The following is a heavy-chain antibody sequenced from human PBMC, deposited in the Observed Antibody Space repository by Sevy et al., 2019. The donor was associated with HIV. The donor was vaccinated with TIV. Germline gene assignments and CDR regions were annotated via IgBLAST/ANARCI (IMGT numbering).Heavy chain of an antibody. Sequence: SETLSLTCTVSGYSISSGYYWGWIRQPPGKGLEWIGSIYHSGSTYYNPSLKSRVTISVDTSKNQFSLKLSSVTAADTVVYYCARDGRFVAVAVDDPPNGGMDVWGQGTTVTVSS. CDR3: ARDGRFVAVAVDDPPNGGMDV. J-gene: IGHJ6*02. CDR1: GYSISSGYY. D-gene: IGHD6-19*01. V-gene: IGHV4-38-2*02. CDR2: IYHSGST.